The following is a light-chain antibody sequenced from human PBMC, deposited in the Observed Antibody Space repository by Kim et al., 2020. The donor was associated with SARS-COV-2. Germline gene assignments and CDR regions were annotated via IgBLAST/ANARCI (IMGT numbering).Light chain of an antibody. Sequence: AIQMTQSPSSLSASVGNRITITCRASQGISNDLGWYQQKPGKAPKLLIYGAHSLQSGVPSRFSGSGSGTDFTLTISSLQPEDFATYYCLQDYSYPFTLGQGTKLEI. CDR1: QGISND. CDR3: LQDYSYPFT. V-gene: IGKV1-6*02. J-gene: IGKJ2*01. CDR2: GAH.